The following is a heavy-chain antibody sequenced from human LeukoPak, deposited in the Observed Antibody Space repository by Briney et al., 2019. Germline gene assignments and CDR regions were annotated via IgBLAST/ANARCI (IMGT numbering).Heavy chain of an antibody. J-gene: IGHJ4*02. D-gene: IGHD3-22*01. V-gene: IGHV3-7*01. CDR2: VKQDGSEK. Sequence: GGSLRLSCAASGFTFSSYWMSWVRQAPGKGLEWVANVKQDGSEKYYVDSVKGRFTISRDNAKNSLYLQMNSLRAEDTAVYYYAKGGYSSGYYSHYFDYWGQGTLVTVSS. CDR3: AKGGYSSGYYSHYFDY. CDR1: GFTFSSYW.